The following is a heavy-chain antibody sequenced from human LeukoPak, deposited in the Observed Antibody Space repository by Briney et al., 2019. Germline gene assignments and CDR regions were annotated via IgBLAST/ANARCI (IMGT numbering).Heavy chain of an antibody. Sequence: ASVKVSCKASGYTFTGYYMHWMRQAPGQGLEWMGWISAYNGNTNYAQKLQGRVTMTTDTSTSTAYMELRSLRSDDTAVYYCARVSQGSHAFDIWGQGTMVTVSS. J-gene: IGHJ3*02. V-gene: IGHV1-18*04. CDR2: ISAYNGNT. CDR1: GYTFTGYY. CDR3: ARVSQGSHAFDI.